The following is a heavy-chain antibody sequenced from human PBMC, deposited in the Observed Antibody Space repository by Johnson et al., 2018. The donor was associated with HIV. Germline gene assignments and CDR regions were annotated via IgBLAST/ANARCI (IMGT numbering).Heavy chain of an antibody. J-gene: IGHJ3*02. CDR2: ISYDGSNK. CDR1: GFTFSSYT. D-gene: IGHD6-13*01. Sequence: QVQLVESGGGVVQPGRSLRLSCAASGFTFSSYTMHWVRQAPGKGLEWVAVISYDGSNKYYADSVKGRFTISRDNAKNSLYLQMNSLRAEDTAVYYCARHWASAGRDAFDIWGQGTMVIVSS. V-gene: IGHV3-30-3*01. CDR3: ARHWASAGRDAFDI.